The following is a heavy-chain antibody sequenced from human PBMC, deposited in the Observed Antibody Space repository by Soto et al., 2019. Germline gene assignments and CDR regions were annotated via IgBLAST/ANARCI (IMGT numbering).Heavy chain of an antibody. CDR3: ARVGQLLFDY. J-gene: IGHJ4*02. Sequence: GGSLRLSCVASGFTFSDYYMSWIRQAPGKGLEWVSYTSSSGNVIYDADSVKGRFTISRDNARNSLYLQMSSLRAEDTAVYYCARVGQLLFDYWGQGTMVTVYS. D-gene: IGHD6-6*01. CDR2: TSSSGNVI. V-gene: IGHV3-11*01. CDR1: GFTFSDYY.